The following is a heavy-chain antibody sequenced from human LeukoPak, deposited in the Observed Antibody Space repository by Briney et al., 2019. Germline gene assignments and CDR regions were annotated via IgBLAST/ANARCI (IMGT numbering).Heavy chain of an antibody. Sequence: PSETLSLTCTVSGGSISSHYWSWIRQPPGKGLGWSGYIYYSGSTNYNPSLKSRVTISVDTSKNQFSLKLSSVTAADTAVYYCARGPYYYDSSGYYYPFDYWGQGTLVTVSS. CDR3: ARGPYYYDSSGYYYPFDY. D-gene: IGHD3-22*01. CDR2: IYYSGST. CDR1: GGSISSHY. J-gene: IGHJ4*02. V-gene: IGHV4-59*11.